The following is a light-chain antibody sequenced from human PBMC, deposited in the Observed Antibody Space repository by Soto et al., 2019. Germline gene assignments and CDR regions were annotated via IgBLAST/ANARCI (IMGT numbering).Light chain of an antibody. CDR3: QQYKNWPL. Sequence: EILLTQSPCTLSLSPGERATLSCRASQSVSTNLAWYQQKAGQAPRLLIYEGSNRATGIPTRFSGSGSGTDFTLTISGLEPEDFAVYYRQQYKNWPLFGQGTRLEIK. CDR2: EGS. CDR1: QSVSTN. J-gene: IGKJ5*01. V-gene: IGKV3-11*01.